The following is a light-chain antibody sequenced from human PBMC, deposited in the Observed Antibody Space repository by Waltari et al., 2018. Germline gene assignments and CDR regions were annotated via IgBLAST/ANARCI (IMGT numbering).Light chain of an antibody. CDR1: NIGSKD. Sequence: SYVLTQPPSVSVAPGNTATITCGGTNIGSKDVLWYQQKPGQAPMLVVHDDSDRPSGIPDGFSGSNSGDTATLTIGRVEAGDEADYYCQVWDRSYDQWVFGGGTKLTVL. CDR3: QVWDRSYDQWV. CDR2: DDS. V-gene: IGLV3-21*03. J-gene: IGLJ3*02.